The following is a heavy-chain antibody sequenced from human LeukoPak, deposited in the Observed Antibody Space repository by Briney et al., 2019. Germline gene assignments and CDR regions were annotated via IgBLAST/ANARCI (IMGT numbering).Heavy chain of an antibody. D-gene: IGHD2-15*01. CDR3: AKVVYSYYFDY. J-gene: IGHJ4*02. Sequence: GGSLRLSCAASGFTFSSYGMHWVRQAPGKGLEWVAVISYDGSNKYYADSVKGRFTISRDNSKNTLYLQMNSLRAEDTAVYYCAKVVYSYYFDYWGQGTLVTVSS. CDR2: ISYDGSNK. CDR1: GFTFSSYG. V-gene: IGHV3-30*18.